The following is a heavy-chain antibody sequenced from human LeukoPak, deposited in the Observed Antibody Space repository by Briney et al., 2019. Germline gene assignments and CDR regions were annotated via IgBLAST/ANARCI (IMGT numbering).Heavy chain of an antibody. D-gene: IGHD2-15*01. V-gene: IGHV4-34*01. CDR1: GGSFSGYY. Sequence: SETLSLTCAVYGGSFSGYYWSWIRQPPGKGLEWIGEINHSGSTNYNPSLKSRVTISVDTSKNQFSLKLNSVTAADTAVYYCARYRQPYCSGGSCNYYYGMDVWGQGTTVTVSS. CDR3: ARYRQPYCSGGSCNYYYGMDV. J-gene: IGHJ6*02. CDR2: INHSGST.